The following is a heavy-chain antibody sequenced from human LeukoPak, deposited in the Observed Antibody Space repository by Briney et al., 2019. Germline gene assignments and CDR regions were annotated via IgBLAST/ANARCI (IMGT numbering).Heavy chain of an antibody. Sequence: SETLSLTCTVSGGSISSYYWSWLRQPPGKGLEWIGYIYYSGSTNYNPSLKSRVTISVDTSKNQFSLKLSSVTAADTAVYYCARVLGVITFDAFDIWGQGTMVTVSS. CDR2: IYYSGST. CDR3: ARVLGVITFDAFDI. D-gene: IGHD3-22*01. V-gene: IGHV4-59*01. J-gene: IGHJ3*02. CDR1: GGSISSYY.